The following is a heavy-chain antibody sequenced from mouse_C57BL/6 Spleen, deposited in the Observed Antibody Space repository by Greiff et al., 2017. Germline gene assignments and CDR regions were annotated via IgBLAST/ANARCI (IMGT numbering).Heavy chain of an antibody. D-gene: IGHD1-1*01. V-gene: IGHV1-72*01. CDR2: IDPNSGGT. Sequence: VQLQQPGAELVKPGASVKLSCKASGYTFTSYWMHWVKQRPGRGLEWIGRIDPNSGGTKYNEKFKSKATLTVDKPSSTAYMQRSSLTSEDSAVYYCARITTVGGADWGQGTLVTVSA. J-gene: IGHJ3*01. CDR1: GYTFTSYW. CDR3: ARITTVGGAD.